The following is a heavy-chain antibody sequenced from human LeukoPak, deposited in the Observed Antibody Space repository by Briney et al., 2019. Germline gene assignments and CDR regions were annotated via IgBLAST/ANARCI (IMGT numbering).Heavy chain of an antibody. CDR3: ARDWGCDY. J-gene: IGHJ4*02. CDR2: MSYDGSRK. V-gene: IGHV3-30-3*01. CDR1: GFTFSSYA. D-gene: IGHD3-16*01. Sequence: PGGSLRLSCAASGFTFSSYAIHWVRQAPGKGLEWVAVMSYDGSRKYYADSVKGRFTISRDNSWDKVYLQMNSLGAEDTSIYYCARDWGCDYWGQGTLVTVSS.